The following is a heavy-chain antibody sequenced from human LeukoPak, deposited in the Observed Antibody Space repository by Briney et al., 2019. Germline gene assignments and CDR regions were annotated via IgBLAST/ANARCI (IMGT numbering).Heavy chain of an antibody. CDR3: ARYVLLPQDYGMDV. CDR2: IYYSGST. J-gene: IGHJ6*02. V-gene: IGHV4-39*07. CDR1: GGSISSSSYY. D-gene: IGHD2-21*02. Sequence: SETLSLTCTVSGGSISSSSYYWGWIRQPPGKGLEWIGSIYYSGSTYYNPSLKSRVTISEDTSKNQFSLKLSSVTAADTAVYYCARYVLLPQDYGMDVWGQGTTVTVSS.